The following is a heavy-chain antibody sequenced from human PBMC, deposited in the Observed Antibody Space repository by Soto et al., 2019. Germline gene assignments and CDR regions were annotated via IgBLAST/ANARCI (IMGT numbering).Heavy chain of an antibody. CDR2: IIPILGIA. V-gene: IGHV1-69*04. J-gene: IGHJ5*02. Sequence: SVKVSCKASGGTFSSYTISWVRQAPGQGLEWMGRIIPILGIANYAQKFQGRVAITADKSTSTAYMELSSLRSEDTAVYYCARDLTHYGDYEIRWFDPWGQGTLVTVSS. D-gene: IGHD4-17*01. CDR3: ARDLTHYGDYEIRWFDP. CDR1: GGTFSSYT.